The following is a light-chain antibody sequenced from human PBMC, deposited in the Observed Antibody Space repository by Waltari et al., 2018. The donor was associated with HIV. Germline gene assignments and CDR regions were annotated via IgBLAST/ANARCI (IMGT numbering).Light chain of an antibody. Sequence: QLVLTQSPSASASLGASVKLTCTLSSGHSTYAIAWHQQQPEKGPRYLMKVNSDGSHSKGDGIPDRFAGSSSGSERYLLISSRQSEDEADYYCQTWGTGIRVFGGGTKLTVL. CDR3: QTWGTGIRV. J-gene: IGLJ3*02. CDR2: VNSDGSH. CDR1: SGHSTYA. V-gene: IGLV4-69*01.